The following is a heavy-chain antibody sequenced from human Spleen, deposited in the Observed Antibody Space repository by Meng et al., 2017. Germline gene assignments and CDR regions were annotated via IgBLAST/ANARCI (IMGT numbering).Heavy chain of an antibody. D-gene: IGHD1-26*01. Sequence: SGPTLVKPTETLTLTCTVSGFSVSNARIGVSWIRQPPGKALEWLAHIFSSDEKSYSTSLKSRLTISKDTSKSQVVLTMTNMDPVDTATYYCARSPEGLGPTTNFDYWGQGMLVTVSS. J-gene: IGHJ4*02. CDR2: IFSSDEK. V-gene: IGHV2-26*01. CDR1: GFSVSNARIG. CDR3: ARSPEGLGPTTNFDY.